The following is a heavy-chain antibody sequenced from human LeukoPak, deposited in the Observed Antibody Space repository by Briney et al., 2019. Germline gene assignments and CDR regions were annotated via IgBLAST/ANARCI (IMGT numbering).Heavy chain of an antibody. J-gene: IGHJ6*02. CDR3: ARLHQYYYGMDV. V-gene: IGHV4-39*01. CDR2: IYYSGST. Sequence: SETLSLTCTVSGGSISSSSYYWGWIRQPPGKGLEWIGSIYYSGSTYYNPSLKSRVTISVDTSKNQFSLKLSSVTAADTAVYYCARLHQYYYGMDVWGQGTTVIVSS. CDR1: GGSISSSSYY.